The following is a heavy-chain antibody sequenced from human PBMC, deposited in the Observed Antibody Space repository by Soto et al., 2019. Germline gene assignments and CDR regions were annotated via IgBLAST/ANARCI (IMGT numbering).Heavy chain of an antibody. D-gene: IGHD3-9*01. J-gene: IGHJ4*02. CDR1: GGSISSSSYY. V-gene: IGHV4-39*01. Sequence: SETLSLTCSVSGGSISSSSYYWGWIRQPPGKGLEWIGSIYYSGSTYYNPSLKSRVTISVDTSKNQFSLKLSSVTAADTAVYYCARLHPLYYDILTGYVWGQGTLVNVSS. CDR3: ARLHPLYYDILTGYV. CDR2: IYYSGST.